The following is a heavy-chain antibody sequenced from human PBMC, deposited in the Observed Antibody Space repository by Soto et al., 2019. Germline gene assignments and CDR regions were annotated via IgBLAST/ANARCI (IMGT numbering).Heavy chain of an antibody. V-gene: IGHV4-30-4*01. D-gene: IGHD5-18*01. CDR3: ARESDTSVAPG. CDR1: GGSINSGDYY. CDR2: IYYSGST. J-gene: IGHJ4*02. Sequence: QVQLQESGPGLVKPSQTLSLTCTVSGGSINSGDYYWSWIRQPPGKGLEWIGYIYYSGSTYYNPSLKSRVSISVDTSKNQFYLKLSSVTAADTAVYYCARESDTSVAPGWGQGTLVTVSS.